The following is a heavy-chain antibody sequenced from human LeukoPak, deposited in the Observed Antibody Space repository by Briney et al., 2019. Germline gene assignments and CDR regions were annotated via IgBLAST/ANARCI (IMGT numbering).Heavy chain of an antibody. D-gene: IGHD4-17*01. J-gene: IGHJ4*02. CDR1: GFTFSNYG. CDR3: ARMDNGDSY. Sequence: GGSLRLSCTASGFTFSNYGMIWVRQAPGKGLEWVSFISSSSTTIYYADSVQGRFTISRDNSKNTLYLQMNSLRADDTALYYCARMDNGDSYWGQGTLVIVSS. CDR2: ISSSSTTI. V-gene: IGHV3-48*01.